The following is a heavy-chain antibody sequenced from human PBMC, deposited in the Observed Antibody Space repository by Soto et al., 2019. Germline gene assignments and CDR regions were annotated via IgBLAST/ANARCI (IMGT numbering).Heavy chain of an antibody. CDR3: ARGGWEHDY. D-gene: IGHD1-26*01. CDR2: ISSGNPSV. Sequence: EVQLVDSGGGLVQPGWSLRLSCAASGFTISTYSMNWVRQAPGKGLEWIAYISSGNPSVHYADSVRGRFTISRDTAKNSLHLQMNSLRDDDTAVYFCARGGWEHDYWGQGTLVTVSS. J-gene: IGHJ4*02. CDR1: GFTISTYS. V-gene: IGHV3-48*02.